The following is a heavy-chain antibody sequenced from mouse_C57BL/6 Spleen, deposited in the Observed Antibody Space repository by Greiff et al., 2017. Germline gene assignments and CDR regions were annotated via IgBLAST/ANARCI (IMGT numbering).Heavy chain of an antibody. V-gene: IGHV1-69*01. CDR3: ARRGDITTVVAPFDY. CDR2: IDPSDSYT. D-gene: IGHD1-1*01. J-gene: IGHJ2*01. Sequence: QVQLKQSGAELVMPGASVKLSCKASGYTFTSYWMHWVKQRPGQGLEWIGEIDPSDSYTNYNQKFKGKSTLTVDKSSSTAYMQLSSLTSEDSAVYYCARRGDITTVVAPFDYWGQGTTLTVSS. CDR1: GYTFTSYW.